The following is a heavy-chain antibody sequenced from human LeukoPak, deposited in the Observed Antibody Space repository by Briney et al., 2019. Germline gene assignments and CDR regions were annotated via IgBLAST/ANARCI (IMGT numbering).Heavy chain of an antibody. V-gene: IGHV3-73*01. Sequence: PGGSLRLSCAASGFTFSGSAMHWVRQASGKGLEWVGRIRSKVNNYATTYTASVKGRFTISRDNTKNSLYLQMNSLRAEDTAVYYCARVFYGSGSYCLDYWGQGTLVTVSS. CDR1: GFTFSGSA. J-gene: IGHJ4*02. CDR3: ARVFYGSGSYCLDY. CDR2: IRSKVNNYAT. D-gene: IGHD3-10*01.